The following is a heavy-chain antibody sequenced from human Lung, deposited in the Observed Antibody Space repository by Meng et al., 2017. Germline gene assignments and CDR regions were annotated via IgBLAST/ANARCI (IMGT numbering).Heavy chain of an antibody. Sequence: GQLMGSGGCLVQPGGSRRLSWAASGFTFTAFSMTWVRQAPGKGLEWVSTISSTGDSTFYPDSVKGRFIVSRDNSKNTLYLQMNSLRAEDTAIYYCAKEAAMASWGQGTLVTVSS. CDR3: AKEAAMAS. CDR2: ISSTGDST. CDR1: GFTFTAFS. D-gene: IGHD5-18*01. J-gene: IGHJ5*02. V-gene: IGHV3-23*01.